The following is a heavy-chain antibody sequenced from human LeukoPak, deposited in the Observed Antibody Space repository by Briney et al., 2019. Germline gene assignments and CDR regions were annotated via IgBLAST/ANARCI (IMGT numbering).Heavy chain of an antibody. D-gene: IGHD6-13*01. J-gene: IGHJ4*02. CDR1: GYSFTSYW. CDR3: ARGRGIAAAGMSGGYYFDY. Sequence: GESLKISCKGSGYSFTSYWIGWVRQMPGKGLEWMGIIYPGDSDTRYSPSFQGQVTISADKSISTAYLQWSSLKASDTAMYYCARGRGIAAAGMSGGYYFDYWGQGTLVTVSS. V-gene: IGHV5-51*01. CDR2: IYPGDSDT.